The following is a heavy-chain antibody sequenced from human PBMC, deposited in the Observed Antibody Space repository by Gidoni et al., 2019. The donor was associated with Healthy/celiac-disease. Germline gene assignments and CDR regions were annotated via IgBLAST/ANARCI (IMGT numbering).Heavy chain of an antibody. Sequence: EVQLVQSGAEVKKPGESLKIPFKGSGSSFTSYWIGWVRQMPGKGLEWMGIIYPGDSDTRYSPSFQGQVTISADKSISTAYLQWSSLKASDTAMYYCARLEGEVAANNWFDPWGQGTLVTVSS. V-gene: IGHV5-51*01. CDR1: GSSFTSYW. CDR3: ARLEGEVAANNWFDP. J-gene: IGHJ5*02. CDR2: IYPGDSDT. D-gene: IGHD2-15*01.